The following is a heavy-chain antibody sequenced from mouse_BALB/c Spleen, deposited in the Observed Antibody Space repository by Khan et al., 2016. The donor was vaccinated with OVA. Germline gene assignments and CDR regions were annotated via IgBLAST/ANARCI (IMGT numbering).Heavy chain of an antibody. J-gene: IGHJ2*01. CDR1: GYSITSDYA. CDR2: ISYSGST. Sequence: EVQLQESGPGLVKPSQSLSLTCTVTGYSITSDYAWNWIRQFPGNKLEWMGYISYSGSTSYNPSLKSRISITRDTSKNPFFLQLNSVTTEDTATYYGARSIMANWGQGTTLTVSS. CDR3: ARSIMAN. V-gene: IGHV3-2*02.